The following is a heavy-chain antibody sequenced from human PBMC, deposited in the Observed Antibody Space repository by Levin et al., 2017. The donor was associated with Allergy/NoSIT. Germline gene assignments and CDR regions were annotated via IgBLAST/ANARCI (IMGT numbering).Heavy chain of an antibody. CDR2: IIPIFGTA. Sequence: ASVKVSCKASGGTFSSYAISWVRQAPGQGLEWMGGIIPIFGTANYAQKFQGRVTITADESTSTAYMELSSLRSEDTAVYYCARDRTGNYDYIWGSYREDAFDIWGQGTMVTVSS. CDR3: ARDRTGNYDYIWGSYREDAFDI. D-gene: IGHD3-16*02. J-gene: IGHJ3*02. CDR1: GGTFSSYA. V-gene: IGHV1-69*13.